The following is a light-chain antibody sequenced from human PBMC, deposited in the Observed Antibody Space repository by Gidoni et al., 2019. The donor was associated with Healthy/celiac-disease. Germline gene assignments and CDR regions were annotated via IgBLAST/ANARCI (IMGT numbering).Light chain of an antibody. J-gene: IGKJ2*01. CDR2: AAS. CDR1: QGSSSW. Sequence: IQMTQSPSSVSASVGDRVTITCRASQGSSSWLAWYQQKPGKALKLLIYAASSLQSGVPSRFSGSGSGTDFTLTISSLQPEDFATYYCQQANSFPYTFGQGTKLEIK. V-gene: IGKV1-12*01. CDR3: QQANSFPYT.